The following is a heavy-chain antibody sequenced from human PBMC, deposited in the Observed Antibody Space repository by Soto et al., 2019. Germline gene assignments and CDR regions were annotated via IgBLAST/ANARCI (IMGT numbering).Heavy chain of an antibody. CDR2: IYYSGST. Sequence: ETLSLTCTVSGGSISSSSYYWGWIRQPPGKGLEWIGSIYYSGSTYYNPSLKSRVTISVDTSKNQFSLKLSSVTAADTAVYYCARPPRGDYYYGMDVWGQGTTVTVSS. CDR1: GGSISSSSYY. V-gene: IGHV4-39*01. D-gene: IGHD3-10*01. CDR3: ARPPRGDYYYGMDV. J-gene: IGHJ6*02.